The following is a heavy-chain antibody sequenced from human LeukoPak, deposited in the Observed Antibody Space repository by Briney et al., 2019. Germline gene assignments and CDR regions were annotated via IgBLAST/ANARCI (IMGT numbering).Heavy chain of an antibody. V-gene: IGHV1-18*01. CDR2: ISAYNGNT. Sequence: ASVKVSCKASGYTFTSYGISWVRQAPGQGLEWMGWISAYNGNTNYAQKLQGRVTMTTDTSTSTAYMELRSLRSDDTAVYYCERESRVSGYRYFDYWGQGTLVTVSS. CDR1: GYTFTSYG. D-gene: IGHD5-12*01. CDR3: ERESRVSGYRYFDY. J-gene: IGHJ4*02.